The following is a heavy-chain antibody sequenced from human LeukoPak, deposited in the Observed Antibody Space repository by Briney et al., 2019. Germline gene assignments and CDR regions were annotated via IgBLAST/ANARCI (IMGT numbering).Heavy chain of an antibody. V-gene: IGHV3-53*01. CDR1: GFTVSSNY. CDR3: ARVNGDYVGPFDY. D-gene: IGHD4-17*01. CDR2: IYSGGST. Sequence: GGSLRLSCAASGFTVSSNYMSWVRQAPGKGLEWVSVIYSGGSTYYADSVKGRLTISRDNSKNTLYLQMNSLRAEDTAVYYCARVNGDYVGPFDYWGQGTLVTVSS. J-gene: IGHJ4*02.